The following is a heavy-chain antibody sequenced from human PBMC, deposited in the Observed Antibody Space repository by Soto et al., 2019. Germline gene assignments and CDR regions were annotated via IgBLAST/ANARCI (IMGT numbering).Heavy chain of an antibody. Sequence: GGSLRLSCAASGFTFSSYWMHWVRQAPGKGLVWVSRINSDGSSTSYADSVKGRFTISRDNAKNTLYLQMNSLRAEDTAVYYCARYSSGWYNCFDYWGQGTLVTV. CDR1: GFTFSSYW. V-gene: IGHV3-74*01. D-gene: IGHD6-19*01. J-gene: IGHJ4*02. CDR2: INSDGSST. CDR3: ARYSSGWYNCFDY.